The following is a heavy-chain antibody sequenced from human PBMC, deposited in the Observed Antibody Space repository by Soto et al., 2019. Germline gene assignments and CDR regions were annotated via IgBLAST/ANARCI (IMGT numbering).Heavy chain of an antibody. D-gene: IGHD1-26*01. J-gene: IGHJ3*02. Sequence: QVQLQESGPGLVKSSQTLSLTCTVSGGSISTGGYYWSWIRQRPGRGLEWIGYIYHSGMTFSNPSLQSRVAISIDTSQNQFSLKLSSGTAADTAVYYCATVRWELHDAFDIWGHGTMVSVSS. CDR1: GGSISTGGYY. V-gene: IGHV4-31*03. CDR2: IYHSGMT. CDR3: ATVRWELHDAFDI.